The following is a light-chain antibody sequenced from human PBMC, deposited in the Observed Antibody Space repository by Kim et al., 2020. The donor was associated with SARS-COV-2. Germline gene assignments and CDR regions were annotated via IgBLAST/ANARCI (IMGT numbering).Light chain of an antibody. CDR1: TRAVTSGPF. CDR2: HTS. V-gene: IGLV7-46*01. CDR3: LLSYSDSRV. Sequence: PGATVTRTRRSHTRAVTSGPFPYLFQQKPAQAPGTLIYHTSNRPSWTPSRFSGSLLGGKAALTLSAAQAEDEADYYCLLSYSDSRVFGGGTQLTVL. J-gene: IGLJ2*01.